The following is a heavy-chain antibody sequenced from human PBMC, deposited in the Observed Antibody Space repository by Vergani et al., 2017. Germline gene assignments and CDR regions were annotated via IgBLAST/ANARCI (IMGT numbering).Heavy chain of an antibody. CDR1: GGSFSGYY. J-gene: IGHJ2*01. CDR2: INHSGST. D-gene: IGHD6-19*01. CDR3: ARGRRVRLVGRYFDL. V-gene: IGHV4-34*01. Sequence: QVQLQQWGAGLLKPSETLSLTCAVYGGSFSGYYWSWIRQPPGKGLEWIGEINHSGSTNYNPSLKSRVTISVDTSKNQFSLKLSSVTAADTAVYYCARGRRVRLVGRYFDLWDRGTLVTVSS.